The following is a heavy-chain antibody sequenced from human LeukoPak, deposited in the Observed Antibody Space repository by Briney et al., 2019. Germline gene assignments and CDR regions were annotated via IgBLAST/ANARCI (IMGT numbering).Heavy chain of an antibody. Sequence: SQTLSLSCVISGGSVSSNSVAWNWIRQSPSRGLECLGRAYSRCRGGRDYAISVRSRINIDTDTSRNRFSLQLSSVTPEDTAVYYCARGTNSTFDVWGQGTMVTVSS. CDR3: ARGTNSTFDV. V-gene: IGHV6-1*01. D-gene: IGHD1-7*01. CDR1: GGSVSSNSVA. CDR2: AYSRCRGGR. J-gene: IGHJ3*01.